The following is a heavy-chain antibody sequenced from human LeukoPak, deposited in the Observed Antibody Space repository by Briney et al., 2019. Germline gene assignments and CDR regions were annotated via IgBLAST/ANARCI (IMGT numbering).Heavy chain of an antibody. V-gene: IGHV5-51*01. CDR2: IYPGDSDT. CDR1: GYSFTSYW. D-gene: IGHD6-19*01. Sequence: GESLKISCKGSGYSFTSYWIGWVRQMPGKGLEWMGIIYPGDSDTRYSPSFQGQVTISADKSISTAYLQWSSLKASDTAMYYCATQIGSSSGHNWFDPWGQGTLVTVSS. J-gene: IGHJ5*02. CDR3: ATQIGSSSGHNWFDP.